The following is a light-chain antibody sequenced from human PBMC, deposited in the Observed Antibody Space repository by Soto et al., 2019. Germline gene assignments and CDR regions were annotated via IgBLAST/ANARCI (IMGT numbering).Light chain of an antibody. Sequence: QSVLTQPASVSGSPGQSITISCTGTSSDLGSYNFVSWYQHHPGKAPQLMIYAGSKRPSGISDRFSGSKSGNTASLTISGLQAEDEADYYCCSYAGSSTFVVFGGGTKLTVL. CDR2: AGS. V-gene: IGLV2-23*03. J-gene: IGLJ3*02. CDR3: CSYAGSSTFVV. CDR1: SSDLGSYNF.